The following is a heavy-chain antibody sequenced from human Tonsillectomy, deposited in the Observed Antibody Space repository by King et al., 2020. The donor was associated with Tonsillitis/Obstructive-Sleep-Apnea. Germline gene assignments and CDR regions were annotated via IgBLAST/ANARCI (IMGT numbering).Heavy chain of an antibody. J-gene: IGHJ5*02. Sequence: DVQLVESGGGLVQPGGSLRLSCAASRFTFSSYWMSWVRQAPGKGLEWVANIKQDGSEKYYVDSVKGRFTISRDNAKNSLYLQMNSLRAEDTAVYYCARLANWHFNWFDPWGQGTLVTVSS. CDR2: IKQDGSEK. CDR1: RFTFSSYW. CDR3: ARLANWHFNWFDP. V-gene: IGHV3-7*01. D-gene: IGHD1-1*01.